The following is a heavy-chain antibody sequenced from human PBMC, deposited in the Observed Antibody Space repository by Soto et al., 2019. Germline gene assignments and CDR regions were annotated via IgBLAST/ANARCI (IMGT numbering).Heavy chain of an antibody. CDR2: ISAYNGYT. Sequence: QVQLVQSGAEVKKPGASVKVSCKASGYSFTTYGISWVRQAPGQGPEWMGWISAYNGYTNYAHKFQGRVTMTTDTTTSAAYMELRSLMSHDTATYYCARDRGIALGGGKGFNWFDPWGQGTLVTVSA. CDR3: ARDRGIALGGGKGFNWFDP. J-gene: IGHJ5*02. CDR1: GYSFTTYG. D-gene: IGHD3-16*01. V-gene: IGHV1-18*01.